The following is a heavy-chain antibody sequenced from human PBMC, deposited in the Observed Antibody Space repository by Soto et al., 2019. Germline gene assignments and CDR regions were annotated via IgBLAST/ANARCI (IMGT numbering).Heavy chain of an antibody. V-gene: IGHV1-46*01. CDR1: GYTFTTYY. J-gene: IGHJ3*02. D-gene: IGHD3-22*01. Sequence: QVQLVQSGAEVKKPGASVRVSCKASGYTFTTYYLHWLRQAPGQGLEWMGIIDPRAGSASHAQNFQGSVTMTRDTSTRTVYMDLRSLRSEDTAVYYCARAGYYDSSGYDGFDIWGQGTMVTVSS. CDR3: ARAGYYDSSGYDGFDI. CDR2: IDPRAGSA.